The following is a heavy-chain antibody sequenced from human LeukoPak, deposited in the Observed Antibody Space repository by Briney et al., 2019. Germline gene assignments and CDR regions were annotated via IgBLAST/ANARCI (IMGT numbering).Heavy chain of an antibody. CDR1: GFSFRSYA. Sequence: GGSLRLSCAASGFSFRSYAMLWVRQAPGKGLEWVAVISYDGSDQYYVDSVKGRFSTSRDNPKSTLYLEMNSLRAEDTAVYYCARNYDSSGYYYFVRWGQGTQVTVSS. J-gene: IGHJ4*02. CDR3: ARNYDSSGYYYFVR. D-gene: IGHD3-22*01. V-gene: IGHV3-30*04. CDR2: ISYDGSDQ.